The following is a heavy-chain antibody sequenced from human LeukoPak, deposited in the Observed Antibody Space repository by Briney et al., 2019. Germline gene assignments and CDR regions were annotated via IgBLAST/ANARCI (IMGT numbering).Heavy chain of an antibody. D-gene: IGHD3-22*01. Sequence: PGGSLRLSCAASGFTFSSYAMHWVRQAPGKGLEWVAVISYDGSNKYYADSVKGRFTISRDNSKNTLYLQMNSLRAEDTAVYYCARFGNYYDSSGYLNGDYWGQGTLVTVSS. J-gene: IGHJ4*02. CDR1: GFTFSSYA. CDR3: ARFGNYYDSSGYLNGDY. V-gene: IGHV3-30*04. CDR2: ISYDGSNK.